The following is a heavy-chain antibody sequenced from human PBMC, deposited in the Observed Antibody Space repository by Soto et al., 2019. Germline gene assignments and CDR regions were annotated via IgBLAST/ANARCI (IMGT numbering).Heavy chain of an antibody. CDR1: GGSISSGGYY. Sequence: QVQLQESGPGLVKPSQTLSLTCTVSGGSISSGGYYWSWIRQHPGKGLEWIGYIYYSGSTYYNPSHKRQFTISVDTSKNQFSLKLSSVTAADTAVYYCAREAAGIRNWFDPWGQGTLVTVSS. D-gene: IGHD6-25*01. CDR3: AREAAGIRNWFDP. CDR2: IYYSGST. J-gene: IGHJ5*02. V-gene: IGHV4-31*01.